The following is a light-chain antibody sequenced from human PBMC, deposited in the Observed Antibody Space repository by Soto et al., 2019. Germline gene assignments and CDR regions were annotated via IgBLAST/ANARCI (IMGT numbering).Light chain of an antibody. J-gene: IGLJ2*01. V-gene: IGLV2-14*01. CDR3: SSYTSTSALVV. Sequence: QSALTQPASVSGSPGQSITISCTGTSSDVGSFNYVSWYQQHPGKAPKLMIYEVTTRPSGVSNRFSGSKSGNTASLTISGLQAEDEADYYCSSYTSTSALVVIGGGTKVTVL. CDR1: SSDVGSFNY. CDR2: EVT.